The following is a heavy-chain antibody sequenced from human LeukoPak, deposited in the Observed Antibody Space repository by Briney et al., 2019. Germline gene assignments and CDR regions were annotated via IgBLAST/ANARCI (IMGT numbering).Heavy chain of an antibody. Sequence: PGRSLRLACAASGLTFDDYAMQWGRQAPGKCLEWVAGIRWNSGSIGYAASVKGRFTISRDNANDSLYLQMISLRAEDTALYYCAKDLHGDHGAFDIWGQETMVTVCS. CDR1: GLTFDDYA. CDR3: AKDLHGDHGAFDI. D-gene: IGHD4-17*01. CDR2: IRWNSGSI. J-gene: IGHJ3*02. V-gene: IGHV3-9*01.